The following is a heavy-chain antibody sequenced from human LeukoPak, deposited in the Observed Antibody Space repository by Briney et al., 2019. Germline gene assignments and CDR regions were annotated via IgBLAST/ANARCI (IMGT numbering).Heavy chain of an antibody. J-gene: IGHJ4*02. CDR2: IYPDDSDT. CDR1: GYSFISYW. D-gene: IGHD5-12*01. V-gene: IGHV5-51*01. CDR3: ARWRGYSANSFFAY. Sequence: GESLKISCKGSGYSFISYWIAWVRQMPGKGLEWMGNIYPDDSDTRYSPAFQGQVTISADKSINTAYLQWTSLKASDTAMYYCARWRGYSANSFFAYWAREPWSPSPQ.